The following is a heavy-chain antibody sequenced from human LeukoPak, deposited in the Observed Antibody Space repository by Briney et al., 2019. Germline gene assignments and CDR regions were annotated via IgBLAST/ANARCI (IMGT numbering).Heavy chain of an antibody. Sequence: KPSETLSLTCTVSGGSISSSYWSWIRQPPGKGLEWIGYIYYSGSTNYNPSLKSRVTISVDTSKNQFSLKLSSVTAADTAVYYCARGSSYYDYVWGSYRRIHFDYWGQGTLVTVSS. CDR1: GGSISSSY. J-gene: IGHJ4*02. V-gene: IGHV4-59*01. CDR2: IYYSGST. CDR3: ARGSSYYDYVWGSYRRIHFDY. D-gene: IGHD3-16*02.